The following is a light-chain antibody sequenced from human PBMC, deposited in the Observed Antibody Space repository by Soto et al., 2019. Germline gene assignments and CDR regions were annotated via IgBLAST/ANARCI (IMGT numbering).Light chain of an antibody. CDR3: HQYDNRSQT. CDR2: DAS. J-gene: IGKJ3*01. CDR1: HDIRDH. Sequence: IQMTQSPSSLSASVGDRVTLTCQASHDIRDHLKWYQQKPGKPTKLLIYDASNLQTGVPSRFSGSGAGADFTFTISSLQPEDIATYFCHQYDNRSQTFGPGTKVDIK. V-gene: IGKV1-33*01.